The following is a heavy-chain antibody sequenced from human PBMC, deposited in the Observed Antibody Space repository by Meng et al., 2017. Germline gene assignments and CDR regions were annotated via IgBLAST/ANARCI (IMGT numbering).Heavy chain of an antibody. CDR1: GFTFSSYA. D-gene: IGHD3-10*01. CDR2: ISYDGSNK. Sequence: GPLVGFGGGVVQPGRSLRLSCAASGFTFSSYAMHWVRQAPGKGLEWVAVISYDGSNKYYADSVKGRFTISRDNSKNTLYLQMNSLRAEDTAVYYCASMGYWGQGTLVTVSS. J-gene: IGHJ4*02. V-gene: IGHV3-30*01. CDR3: ASMGY.